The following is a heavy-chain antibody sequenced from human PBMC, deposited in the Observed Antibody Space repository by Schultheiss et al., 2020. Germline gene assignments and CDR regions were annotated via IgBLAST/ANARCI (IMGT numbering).Heavy chain of an antibody. J-gene: IGHJ4*02. Sequence: SETLSLTCAVYGGSFSGYYWSWIRQPPGKGLEWIGYIYYSGSTYYNPSLKSRVTISVDTSKNQFSLKLSSVTAADTAVYYCAYGDYVLSDYWGKGTLVTVSS. CDR2: IYYSGST. V-gene: IGHV4-59*06. CDR1: GGSFSGYY. CDR3: AYGDYVLSDY. D-gene: IGHD4-17*01.